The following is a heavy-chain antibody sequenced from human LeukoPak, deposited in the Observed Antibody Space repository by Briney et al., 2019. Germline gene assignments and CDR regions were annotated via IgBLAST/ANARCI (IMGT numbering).Heavy chain of an antibody. Sequence: GGSLRLSCAASGLTFSDYYMSWIRQAPGKGLEWVSYISSSGSAIYYADSVKGRFTISRDNAKNSLYLQMNSLRAEDTAVYYCVKDYQVGNSPAFGDYWGQGTLVTISS. CDR2: ISSSGSAI. D-gene: IGHD1-26*01. CDR1: GLTFSDYY. CDR3: VKDYQVGNSPAFGDY. V-gene: IGHV3-11*01. J-gene: IGHJ4*02.